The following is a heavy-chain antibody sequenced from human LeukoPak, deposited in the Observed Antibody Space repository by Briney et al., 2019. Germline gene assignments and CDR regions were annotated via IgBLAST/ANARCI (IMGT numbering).Heavy chain of an antibody. D-gene: IGHD2-2*02. CDR1: GFTFSSYA. V-gene: IGHV3-23*01. Sequence: AGGSLRLSCAASGFTFSSYAMSWVRQAPGKGLEWVSAISGSGGSTYYADSVKGRFTISRDNSKNTLYLQMNSLRAEDTAVYYCAKDRPLLSCSSTSCDRTYNWFDPWGQGTLVTVSS. CDR2: ISGSGGST. CDR3: AKDRPLLSCSSTSCDRTYNWFDP. J-gene: IGHJ5*02.